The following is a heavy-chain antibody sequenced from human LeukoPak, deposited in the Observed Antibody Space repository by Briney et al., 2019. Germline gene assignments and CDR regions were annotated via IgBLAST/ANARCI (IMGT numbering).Heavy chain of an antibody. Sequence: SEALSLTCAVYGGSFSGYYWSWIRQPPGKGLEWIGEINHSGSTNYNPSLKSRVTISVDTSKNQFSLKLSSVTAADTAVYYCARLGGPFDYWGQGTLVTVSS. CDR1: GGSFSGYY. V-gene: IGHV4-34*01. CDR3: ARLGGPFDY. J-gene: IGHJ4*02. D-gene: IGHD2-15*01. CDR2: INHSGST.